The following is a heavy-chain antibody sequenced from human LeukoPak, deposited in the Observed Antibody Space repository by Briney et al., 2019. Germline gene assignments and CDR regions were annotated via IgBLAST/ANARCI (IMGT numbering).Heavy chain of an antibody. D-gene: IGHD3-3*01. Sequence: PGRSLRLSCAASGFTFSSYGMHWIRQAPGKGLEWVSYISSSGSTIYYADSVKGRFTISRDNAKNSLYLQMNSLRAEDTAVYYCARDQGSGITIFGVARRVFDYWGQGTLVTVSS. CDR3: ARDQGSGITIFGVARRVFDY. CDR1: GFTFSSYG. V-gene: IGHV3-48*04. CDR2: ISSSGSTI. J-gene: IGHJ4*02.